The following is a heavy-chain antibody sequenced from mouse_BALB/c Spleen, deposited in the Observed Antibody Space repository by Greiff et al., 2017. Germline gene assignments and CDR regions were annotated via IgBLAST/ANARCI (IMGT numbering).Heavy chain of an antibody. CDR2: ISYNGST. CDR1: GYSITSDYA. V-gene: IGHV3-2*02. Sequence: EVQLQESGPGLVKPSQSLSLTCTVTGYSITSDYAWNWIRQFPGNKLEWMGYISYNGSTSYNPSLKSRISITRDTSKNQFFLQLNSVTTEDTATYYCARFAYWGQGTLVTVSA. J-gene: IGHJ3*01. CDR3: ARFAY.